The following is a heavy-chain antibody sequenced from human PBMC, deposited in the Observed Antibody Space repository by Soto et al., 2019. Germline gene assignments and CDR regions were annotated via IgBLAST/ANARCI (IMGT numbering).Heavy chain of an antibody. CDR1: GFTFSNYG. V-gene: IGHV3-33*01. CDR3: ARSQSWVDY. J-gene: IGHJ4*02. CDR2: IWYDGSNK. Sequence: QVQLVESGGGVVQPGRSLRLSCAASGFTFSNYGMHWVRQAPGKGLEWVAVIWYDGSNKYYADSVKGRFTISRDNSKNTPFLQMNSLRAEDTAVYYCARSQSWVDYWGPGTLVTVSS.